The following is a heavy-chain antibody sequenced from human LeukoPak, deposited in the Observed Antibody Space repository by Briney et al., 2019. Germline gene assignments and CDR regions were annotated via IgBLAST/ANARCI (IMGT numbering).Heavy chain of an antibody. CDR3: ARDLYGDYGPLGR. CDR1: GFTFSSYT. V-gene: IGHV3-30*01. Sequence: GRSLRLSCATSGFTFSSYTMHWVRQAPGKGLEWVAVISYDGSNKYYADSVKGRFTISRDNSKNTLYLQMNSLRGEDTAVYYCARDLYGDYGPLGRWGQGTLVSVSS. CDR2: ISYDGSNK. D-gene: IGHD4-17*01. J-gene: IGHJ4*02.